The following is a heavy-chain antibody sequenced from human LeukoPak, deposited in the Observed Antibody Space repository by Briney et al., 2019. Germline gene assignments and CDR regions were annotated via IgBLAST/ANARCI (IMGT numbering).Heavy chain of an antibody. CDR3: ARTATKYQLGNWFDP. V-gene: IGHV4-59*01. Sequence: SETLSLTCTVSGDSISRYYWSWIRQSPGKGLEWIGYIYCSGSTNYNPSLKSRVTISVDTSENQIFLKLRSVTAADTAVYYCARTATKYQLGNWFDPWGRGTLVTVSS. D-gene: IGHD2-2*01. CDR1: GDSISRYY. CDR2: IYCSGST. J-gene: IGHJ5*02.